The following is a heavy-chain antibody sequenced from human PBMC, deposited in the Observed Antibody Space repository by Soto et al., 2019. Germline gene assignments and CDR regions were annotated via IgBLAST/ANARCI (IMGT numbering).Heavy chain of an antibody. Sequence: GGSLRLSCAACGFTFSSYLMSWVRQAPGKGLEWVANIRQDGSQKYYVGSVKGRFTISRDNAKNSLYLQMNSLRAEDTAVYYCARLPSPCAWYDTWGQGTPVPVSS. CDR1: GFTFSSYL. J-gene: IGHJ1*01. V-gene: IGHV3-7*03. CDR3: ARLPSPCAWYDT. CDR2: IRQDGSQK. D-gene: IGHD3-9*01.